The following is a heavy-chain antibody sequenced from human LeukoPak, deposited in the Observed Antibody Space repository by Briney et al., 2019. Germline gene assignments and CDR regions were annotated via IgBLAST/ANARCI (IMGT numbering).Heavy chain of an antibody. J-gene: IGHJ6*02. CDR3: ARESISYGMDV. CDR2: IYYSGST. V-gene: IGHV4-59*01. CDR1: GGSTSSYY. D-gene: IGHD3-10*01. Sequence: SETLSLTCIVSGGSTSSYYWSWIRQPPGKGLEWIGYIYYSGSTNYNPSLKSRVTISVDTSKNQFSLKLSSVTAADTAVYYCARESISYGMDVWGQGTTVTVSS.